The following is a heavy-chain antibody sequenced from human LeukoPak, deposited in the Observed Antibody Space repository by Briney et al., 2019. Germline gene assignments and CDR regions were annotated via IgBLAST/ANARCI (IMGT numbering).Heavy chain of an antibody. CDR1: GYTFTSYF. CDR3: ARDLDRDGYNTLGFDY. CDR2: INPRGGSA. D-gene: IGHD5-24*01. Sequence: GASVKVSCTASGYTFTSYFMHWVRQAPGQGLEWMGIINPRGGSANYAQKFQGRVTMTRDTSTSTVYMELSSLRSDDTAVYYCARDLDRDGYNTLGFDYWGQGTLVTVSS. V-gene: IGHV1-46*01. J-gene: IGHJ4*02.